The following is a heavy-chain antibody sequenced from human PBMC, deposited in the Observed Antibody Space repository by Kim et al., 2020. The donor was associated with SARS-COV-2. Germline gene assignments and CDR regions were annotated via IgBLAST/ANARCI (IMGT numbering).Heavy chain of an antibody. CDR2: KT. J-gene: IGHJ5*02. Sequence: KTDVAQNFQGRVIMTTDTSTNTVFMELRSLKSDDTAVYYCARASHGWFDPWGQGTLVTVSS. CDR3: ARASHGWFDP. V-gene: IGHV1-18*01.